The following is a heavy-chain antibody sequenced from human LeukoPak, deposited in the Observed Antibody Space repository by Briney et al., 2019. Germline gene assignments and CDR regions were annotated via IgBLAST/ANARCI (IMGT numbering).Heavy chain of an antibody. V-gene: IGHV4-34*01. CDR2: INHSGST. Sequence: KPSETLSLTCAVYGGSFSGYYWSWIRQPPGKGLEWIGEINHSGSTNYNPSLKSRVTISVDTSKNQFSLKLSSVTAADTAVYYCARGPLGHYMNYYDSSGPFDYWGQGTLVTVSS. D-gene: IGHD3-22*01. J-gene: IGHJ4*02. CDR3: ARGPLGHYMNYYDSSGPFDY. CDR1: GGSFSGYY.